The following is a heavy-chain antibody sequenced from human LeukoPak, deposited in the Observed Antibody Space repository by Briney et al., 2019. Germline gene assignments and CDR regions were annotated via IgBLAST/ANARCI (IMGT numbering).Heavy chain of an antibody. CDR1: GFTFSNYG. D-gene: IGHD1-26*01. Sequence: GGSLRLSCAASGFTFSNYGMNWVRQAPGKGLEWVSYISSSSTIIYYADSVKGRFTISRDNAKSSLYLQMNSLRAEDTAVYYCAKAFGWELTDSVDYWGQGTLVTVSS. CDR2: ISSSSTII. V-gene: IGHV3-48*01. J-gene: IGHJ4*02. CDR3: AKAFGWELTDSVDY.